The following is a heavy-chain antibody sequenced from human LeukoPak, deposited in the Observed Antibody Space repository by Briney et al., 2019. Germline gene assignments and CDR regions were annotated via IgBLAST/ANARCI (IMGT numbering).Heavy chain of an antibody. J-gene: IGHJ5*02. CDR1: GFTFSSYS. CDR2: ISSSSSYI. Sequence: GGSLRLSCAASGFTFSSYSMNWVRQAPGKGLEWVSSISSSSSYIYYADSVKGRFTISRDNAKNSLYLQMNGLRAEDTAIYYCAKVPRQHDNWFDPWGQGTLVTVPS. D-gene: IGHD3-9*01. V-gene: IGHV3-21*01. CDR3: AKVPRQHDNWFDP.